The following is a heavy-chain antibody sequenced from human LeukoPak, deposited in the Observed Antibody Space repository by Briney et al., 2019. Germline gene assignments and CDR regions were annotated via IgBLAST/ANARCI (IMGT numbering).Heavy chain of an antibody. Sequence: GGSLRLSCAASGFTFINYAMNWVRQAPGQGLEWVSTIGGSGGSTFYADFVKGRFTISRDNSENTVYLQMNGLRAEDTAVYYCAKSIIAARPSDYWGQGTLVTVSS. CDR2: IGGSGGST. CDR1: GFTFINYA. J-gene: IGHJ4*02. V-gene: IGHV3-23*01. CDR3: AKSIIAARPSDY. D-gene: IGHD6-6*01.